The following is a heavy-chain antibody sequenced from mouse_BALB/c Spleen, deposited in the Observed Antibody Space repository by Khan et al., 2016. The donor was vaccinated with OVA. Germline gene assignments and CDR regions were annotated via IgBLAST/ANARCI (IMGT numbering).Heavy chain of an antibody. CDR1: GYTFTDYN. J-gene: IGHJ3*01. Sequence: EVQLQESGPELVKPGASVKISCKASGYTFTDYNMDWVKQSHGESLEWIGYIFPNNGGTGYNQKFKTKATLTVDNSSSTAYMELRSLTSEDSAVYYCARSGYGSFAYWGQGTLVTVSA. D-gene: IGHD1-2*01. CDR3: ARSGYGSFAY. CDR2: IFPNNGGT. V-gene: IGHV1S29*02.